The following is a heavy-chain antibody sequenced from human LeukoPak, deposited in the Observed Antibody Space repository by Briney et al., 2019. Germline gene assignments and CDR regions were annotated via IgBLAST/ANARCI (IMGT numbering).Heavy chain of an antibody. CDR1: VCTFSDDY. CDR2: INNSSSYR. Sequence: GGSLRLTRAASVCTFSDDYMSWLRQAPGKGLDGVSYINNSSSYRNYADSVKGRFGISRNNAKNSMYLQMINLSAEDADVYYCATSTPSPYSSGWYVDGGDAFDSWGQGTMVTVSS. J-gene: IGHJ3*02. V-gene: IGHV3-11*03. D-gene: IGHD6-19*01. CDR3: ATSTPSPYSSGWYVDGGDAFDS.